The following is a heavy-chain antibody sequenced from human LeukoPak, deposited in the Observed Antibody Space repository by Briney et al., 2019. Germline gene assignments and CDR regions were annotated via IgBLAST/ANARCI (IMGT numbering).Heavy chain of an antibody. J-gene: IGHJ2*01. D-gene: IGHD3-10*01. CDR3: ARVGAYGFWYFDL. Sequence: PGGSLRLSCAASGFTFSSYSMNWVRQAPGRGLEWVSSISSSSSYIYYADSVKGRFTISRDNAKNSLYLQMNSLRAEDTAVYYCARVGAYGFWYFDLWGRGTLVTVSS. CDR2: ISSSSSYI. V-gene: IGHV3-21*01. CDR1: GFTFSSYS.